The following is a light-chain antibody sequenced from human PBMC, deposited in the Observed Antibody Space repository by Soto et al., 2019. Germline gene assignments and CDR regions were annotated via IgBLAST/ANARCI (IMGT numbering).Light chain of an antibody. CDR2: EVN. J-gene: IGLJ1*01. Sequence: QSVLTEHPSAPRSPGQTFAISCTGTSSDVGGYNYVSWYQQHPGKAPKLMIYEVNKRPSGVPDRFSGSKSGNTASLTVSGLQAEVEADYYCSSYAGSSNVFRTGTKVTVL. V-gene: IGLV2-8*01. CDR3: SSYAGSSNV. CDR1: SSDVGGYNY.